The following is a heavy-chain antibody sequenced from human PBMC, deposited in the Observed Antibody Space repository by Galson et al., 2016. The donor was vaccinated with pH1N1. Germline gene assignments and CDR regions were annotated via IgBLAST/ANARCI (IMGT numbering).Heavy chain of an antibody. Sequence: SLRLSCAGSRFSFSDYWMHWVRQAPGKGLEWVANINQDGSQKYYVDSVRGRFTISRDNAKNPLYLQMNSLRAEDTAVYYCARAIGASGAFWGQGTLVTVSS. CDR1: RFSFSDYW. D-gene: IGHD6-13*01. CDR3: ARAIGASGAF. V-gene: IGHV3-7*01. J-gene: IGHJ4*02. CDR2: INQDGSQK.